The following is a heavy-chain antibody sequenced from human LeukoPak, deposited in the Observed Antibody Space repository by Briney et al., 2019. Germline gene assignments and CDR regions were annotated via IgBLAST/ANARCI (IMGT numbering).Heavy chain of an antibody. D-gene: IGHD2-2*01. Sequence: GGSLRLSCATSGFSFSDYYMSWIRQAPGKGLECVSFISASGTSISYADSVKGRFTISRDNAKNSLYLQMNSLRPEDTAVYYCARHCTRASCYSFDHWGQRTLVTISS. CDR1: GFSFSDYY. J-gene: IGHJ4*02. V-gene: IGHV3-11*04. CDR2: ISASGTSI. CDR3: ARHCTRASCYSFDH.